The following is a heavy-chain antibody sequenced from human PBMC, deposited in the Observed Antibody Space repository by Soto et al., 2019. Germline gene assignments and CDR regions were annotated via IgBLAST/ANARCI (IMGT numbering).Heavy chain of an antibody. CDR2: IYYSGST. Sequence: SETLSLTCTVSGGSISSYYWSWIRQPPGKGLEWIGYIYYSGSTNYNPSLKSRVTISVDTSKNQFSLKLSSVTAADTAVYYCARAGDFWSGYYYYYGMDVWGQGTTVTVSS. CDR1: GGSISSYY. J-gene: IGHJ6*02. D-gene: IGHD3-3*01. V-gene: IGHV4-59*01. CDR3: ARAGDFWSGYYYYYGMDV.